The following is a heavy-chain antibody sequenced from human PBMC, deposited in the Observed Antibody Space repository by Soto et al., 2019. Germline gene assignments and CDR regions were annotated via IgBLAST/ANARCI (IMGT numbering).Heavy chain of an antibody. V-gene: IGHV5-51*01. CDR1: AYTFTTYL. CDR3: ARNVRDEDSVRYFDY. Sequence: XESLKISREGSAYTFTTYLVAWVRQTPGKGLEWMGIIYPDDSDTRYSPSFQGQVTMSADKSIATAYLQWSSLKASDTAMYYCARNVRDEDSVRYFDYWGQGTLVTVSS. CDR2: IYPDDSDT. D-gene: IGHD2-8*01. J-gene: IGHJ4*02.